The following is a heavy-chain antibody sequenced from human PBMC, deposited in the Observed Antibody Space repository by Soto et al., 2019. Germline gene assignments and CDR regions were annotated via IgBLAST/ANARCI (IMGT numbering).Heavy chain of an antibody. J-gene: IGHJ5*02. D-gene: IGHD2-2*01. CDR2: IYYSGST. V-gene: IGHV4-30-4*01. Sequence: NPSETLSLTCTVSGGSISSGDYYWSWIRQPPGKGLEWIGYIYYSGSTYYNPSLKSRVTISVDTSKNQFSLKLSSVTAADTAVYYCARAGIPHNWFDPWGQGTLVTVSS. CDR1: GGSISSGDYY. CDR3: ARAGIPHNWFDP.